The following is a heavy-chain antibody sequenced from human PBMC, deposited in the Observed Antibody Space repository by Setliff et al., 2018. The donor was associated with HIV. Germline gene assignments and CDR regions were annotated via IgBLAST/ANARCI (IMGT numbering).Heavy chain of an antibody. CDR1: GGSISSSNW. V-gene: IGHV4-4*02. CDR2: VYRSGTT. Sequence: SETLSLTCTVSGGSISSSNWWSWVRQPPGKGLEWIGSVYRSGTTDFNPSLERRVTMSVDTSKNRFSLTLNSVTAADTAIYYCARLSHYYGTTEYTFDFWGQGTLVTVSS. D-gene: IGHD3-10*01. J-gene: IGHJ4*02. CDR3: ARLSHYYGTTEYTFDF.